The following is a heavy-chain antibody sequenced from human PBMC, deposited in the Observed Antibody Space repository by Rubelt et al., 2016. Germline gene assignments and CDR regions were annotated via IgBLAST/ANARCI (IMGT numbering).Heavy chain of an antibody. V-gene: IGHV4-39*07. Sequence: QLQLQESGPGLVKPSETPSLTCTVSGGSISSRSYYWGWIRQPPGKGLEWIGSIYYSGSTSYNPSLRSRVTISVDTTKNQFSLRLSSVTAADTAVYYCAREELGIGDAFDIWGQGTMVTVSS. CDR1: GGSISSRSYY. CDR2: IYYSGST. D-gene: IGHD7-27*01. CDR3: AREELGIGDAFDI. J-gene: IGHJ3*02.